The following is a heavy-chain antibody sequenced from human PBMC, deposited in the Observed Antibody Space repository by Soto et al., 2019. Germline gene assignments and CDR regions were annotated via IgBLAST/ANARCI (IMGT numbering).Heavy chain of an antibody. CDR3: AKGSASGSPYYFDF. V-gene: IGHV3-23*01. CDR1: GFTFSNYT. CDR2: ITGSGGST. D-gene: IGHD6-25*01. J-gene: IGHJ4*02. Sequence: GGSLRLSCAASGFTFSNYTMSWVRQAPGKGLEWVSAITGSGGSTYHADSVKGRFTISRDNSKNTLFLQMNRLRADDTAVYYCAKGSASGSPYYFDFWGQGTLVTVS.